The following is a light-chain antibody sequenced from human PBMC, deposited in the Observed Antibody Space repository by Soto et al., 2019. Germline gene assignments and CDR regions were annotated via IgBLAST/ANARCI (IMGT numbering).Light chain of an antibody. CDR2: DAS. CDR1: QSVSSY. V-gene: IGKV3-11*01. J-gene: IGKJ5*01. Sequence: VVLTQSPATLSLSPGERATLSCRASQSVSSYLAWYQQKPVQAPRLLIYDASNRATGIPARFSGSGSGTDFTLTISSLEPEDFAVYYCQQRSNWPRSVTFGQGTRLEI. CDR3: QQRSNWPRSVT.